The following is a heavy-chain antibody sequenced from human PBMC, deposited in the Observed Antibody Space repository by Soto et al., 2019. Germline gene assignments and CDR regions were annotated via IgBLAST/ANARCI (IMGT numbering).Heavy chain of an antibody. D-gene: IGHD6-13*01. Sequence: QSGGSLRLSCAASGFTFSSYGMHWVRQAPGKGLEWVAVISYDGSNKYYADSVKGRFTISRDNSKNTLYLQMNSLRAEDTAVYYCAKGGLLQLAIDYWGQGTLVTVSS. V-gene: IGHV3-30*18. CDR1: GFTFSSYG. CDR2: ISYDGSNK. CDR3: AKGGLLQLAIDY. J-gene: IGHJ4*02.